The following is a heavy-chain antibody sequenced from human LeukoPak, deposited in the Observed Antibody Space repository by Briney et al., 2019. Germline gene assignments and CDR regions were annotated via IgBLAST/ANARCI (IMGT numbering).Heavy chain of an antibody. CDR2: IDSDGSRI. V-gene: IGHV3-74*03. Sequence: GGSLRLSCEGSGFTFSTSWMHWVRQAPGKGLVWVSRIDSDGSRITYADSVKGRFTISRDNAKNTVYLQMNSLRAEDTAVYYCARLSYDILTGYYNVYYYYYMDVWGKGTTVTISS. D-gene: IGHD3-9*01. J-gene: IGHJ6*03. CDR1: GFTFSTSW. CDR3: ARLSYDILTGYYNVYYYYYMDV.